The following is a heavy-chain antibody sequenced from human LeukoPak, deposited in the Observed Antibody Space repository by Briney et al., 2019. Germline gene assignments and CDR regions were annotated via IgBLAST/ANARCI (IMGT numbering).Heavy chain of an antibody. CDR3: AREPYYYDSSGSPFDY. V-gene: IGHV4-39*07. CDR1: GGSISSSSYY. J-gene: IGHJ4*02. D-gene: IGHD3-22*01. CDR2: IYYSGST. Sequence: TSETLSLTCTVSGGSISSSSYYWGWIRQPPGKGLEWIGSIYYSGSTYYNPSLKSRVTISVDTSKNQFSLKLSSVTAADTAVYYCAREPYYYDSSGSPFDYWGQGTLVTVSS.